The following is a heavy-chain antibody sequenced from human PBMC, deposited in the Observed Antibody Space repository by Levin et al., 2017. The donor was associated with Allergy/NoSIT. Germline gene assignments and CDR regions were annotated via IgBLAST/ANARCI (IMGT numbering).Heavy chain of an antibody. Sequence: SETLSLTCTVSGGSISGYYWSWLRQPPGKGLEWIGYILYSGSTNYNPSLQSRVSISVDTSKNQFSLKLNSVTAADTAIYYCAKKGYDFRGGYYYWYFDPWGRGTLVTVSS. J-gene: IGHJ2*01. D-gene: IGHD3-3*01. CDR2: ILYSGST. CDR3: AKKGYDFRGGYYYWYFDP. CDR1: GGSISGYY. V-gene: IGHV4-59*01.